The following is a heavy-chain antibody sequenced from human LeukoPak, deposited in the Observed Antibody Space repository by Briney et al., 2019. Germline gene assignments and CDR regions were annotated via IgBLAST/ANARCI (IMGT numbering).Heavy chain of an antibody. J-gene: IGHJ5*02. V-gene: IGHV3-53*04. CDR1: GFTVSSSP. D-gene: IGHD1-26*01. Sequence: GGSLRLSCAASGFTVSSSPMNWVRQAPGRGLEWVSVIYSGGNTFYADSVKGRFTISRHNSENTLYLQMNSLSADDTAVYYCVRLMGSGWFDPWGQGTLVTVFS. CDR3: VRLMGSGWFDP. CDR2: IYSGGNT.